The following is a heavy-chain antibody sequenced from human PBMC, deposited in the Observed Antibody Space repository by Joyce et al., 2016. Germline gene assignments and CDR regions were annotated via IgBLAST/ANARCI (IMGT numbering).Heavy chain of an antibody. CDR2: IYIGGGT. CDR1: GFTVSNNY. J-gene: IGHJ4*02. V-gene: IGHV3-53*01. CDR3: ASHPSRSY. Sequence: EVQLVESGGGLIQPGGSLILSCAVSGFTVSNNYMSWVRQAPGKGLAGVAVIYIGGGTQYTDSVKGRFTISRDNSKNTLYLQMNSLRAEDTAVYYCASHPSRSYWGQGTLVTVSS.